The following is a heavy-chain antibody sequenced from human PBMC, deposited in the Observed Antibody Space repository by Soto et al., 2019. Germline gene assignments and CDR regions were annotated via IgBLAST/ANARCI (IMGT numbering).Heavy chain of an antibody. CDR1: GFTFSTYG. Sequence: QVQLVESGGGVVQPGRSLRLSCAASGFTFSTYGMHWVRQAPGKGLEWVAFISYDGSNKDYADSVKGRLTISRDNSKNTLYLQMNSLRAEDTAVFYCAKDLGLNNSGWRAAYFQHWGQGTLVTVSS. J-gene: IGHJ1*01. CDR3: AKDLGLNNSGWRAAYFQH. CDR2: ISYDGSNK. D-gene: IGHD6-19*01. V-gene: IGHV3-30*18.